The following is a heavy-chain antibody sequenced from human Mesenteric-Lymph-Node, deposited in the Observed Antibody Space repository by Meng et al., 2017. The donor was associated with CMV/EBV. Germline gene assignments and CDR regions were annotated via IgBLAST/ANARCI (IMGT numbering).Heavy chain of an antibody. J-gene: IGHJ4*02. Sequence: GGSLRLSCAASGFSFNSYSMNWVRQAPGKGLEWVSSISRSSSYKYYADSVKGRFTISRDNAKNFLFLQMSGLRVEDTAVYYCATSPDIVVVPPVHRDFWGQGTLVTVSS. V-gene: IGHV3-21*01. D-gene: IGHD2-2*01. CDR1: GFSFNSYS. CDR3: ATSPDIVVVPPVHRDF. CDR2: ISRSSSYK.